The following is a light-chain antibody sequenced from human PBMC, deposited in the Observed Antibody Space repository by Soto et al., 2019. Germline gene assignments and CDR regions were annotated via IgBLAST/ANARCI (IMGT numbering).Light chain of an antibody. CDR1: QGISSY. V-gene: IGKV1-8*01. CDR2: AAS. CDR3: QQYYSYPIT. J-gene: IGKJ5*01. Sequence: AVRMTQYPYSFSASPGDRVTITCRASQGISSYLAWYQQKPGKAPKLLIYAASTLQSGVPSRFSGSGSGTDFTLTINCLQSEDFATYYCQQYYSYPITFGQGRRLEIK.